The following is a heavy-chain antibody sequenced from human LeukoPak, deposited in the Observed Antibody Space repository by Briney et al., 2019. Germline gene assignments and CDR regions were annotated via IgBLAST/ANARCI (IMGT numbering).Heavy chain of an antibody. Sequence: ASVKVSCKASGHTFTGYYVYWVRQAPGQGLEWMGWMNPNVGGANFPQKFQGRVTVTGDPAISAAYMELRRLRSDDTAVDYCAGGVLGEPLESGGQETLFTVSS. J-gene: IGHJ4*02. CDR3: AGGVLGEPLES. CDR2: MNPNVGGA. D-gene: IGHD3-16*01. V-gene: IGHV1-2*02. CDR1: GHTFTGYY.